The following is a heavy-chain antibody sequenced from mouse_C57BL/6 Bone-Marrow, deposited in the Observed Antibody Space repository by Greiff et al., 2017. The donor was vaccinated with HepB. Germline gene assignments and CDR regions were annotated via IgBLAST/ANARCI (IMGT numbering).Heavy chain of an antibody. Sequence: QVQLKQPGAELVKPGASVKLSCKASGYTFTSYWMHWVKQRPGQGLEWIGMIHPNSGSTNYNEKFKSKATLTVDKSSSTAYMQLSSLTSEDSAVYYCARMGTGAWFAYWGQGTLVTVSA. J-gene: IGHJ3*01. V-gene: IGHV1-64*01. CDR2: IHPNSGST. CDR1: GYTFTSYW. CDR3: ARMGTGAWFAY. D-gene: IGHD1-1*02.